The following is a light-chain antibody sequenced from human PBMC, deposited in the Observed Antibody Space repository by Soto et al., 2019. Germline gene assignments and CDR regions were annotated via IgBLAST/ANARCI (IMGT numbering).Light chain of an antibody. J-gene: IGLJ3*02. V-gene: IGLV1-44*01. CDR2: SDN. CDR3: AGWDDSLDVWV. CDR1: SSNIGTHI. Sequence: QSVLTQPPSASGTPGQRVTVSCSGSSSNIGTHIVNWYQQLPGTAPKLLIYSDNQRPSGVPDRFSGSKSGTSASLAISGLQSEDEADYYCAGWDDSLDVWVFGGGTQLTVL.